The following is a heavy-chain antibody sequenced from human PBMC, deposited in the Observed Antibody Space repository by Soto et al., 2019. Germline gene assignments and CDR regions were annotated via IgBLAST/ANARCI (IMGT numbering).Heavy chain of an antibody. Sequence: SETLSLTCTVSGGSISSGGYYWSWIRQHPGQGLEWIGYIYYSGSTYYNPSLKSRVTISVDTSKNQFSLKLSSVTAADTAVYYCARLEWLPYNWFDPWGQGTLVTVSS. CDR3: ARLEWLPYNWFDP. J-gene: IGHJ5*02. CDR1: GGSISSGGYY. V-gene: IGHV4-31*03. CDR2: IYYSGST. D-gene: IGHD3-3*01.